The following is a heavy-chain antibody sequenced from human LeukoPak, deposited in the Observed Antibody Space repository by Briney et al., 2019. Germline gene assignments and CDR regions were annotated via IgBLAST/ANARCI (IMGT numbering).Heavy chain of an antibody. V-gene: IGHV1-8*01. D-gene: IGHD2-21*02. CDR1: GYTFTSYD. CDR3: AGGPRGDSYYYYMDV. CDR2: MNPNSGNT. Sequence: GASVKVSCKASGYTFTSYDINWVRQATGQGLEWMGWMNPNSGNTGYAQKFQGRVTMTRNTSISTAYMELSSLRSEDTAVYYCAGGPRGDSYYYYMDVWGKGTTVTVSS. J-gene: IGHJ6*03.